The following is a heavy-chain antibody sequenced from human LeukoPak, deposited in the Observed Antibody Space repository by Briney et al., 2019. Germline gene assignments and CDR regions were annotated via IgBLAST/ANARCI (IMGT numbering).Heavy chain of an antibody. Sequence: GGSLRLSCEASGFTFSTYGINWVRQAPGKGLERVSAISGSGGSTYYADSVKGRFTISRDNSKNTLFLQMNSLRGEDTAMYYCARVQGGGYRTADYWGQGTLVTVSS. J-gene: IGHJ4*02. CDR2: ISGSGGST. D-gene: IGHD6-19*01. CDR3: ARVQGGGYRTADY. CDR1: GFTFSTYG. V-gene: IGHV3-23*01.